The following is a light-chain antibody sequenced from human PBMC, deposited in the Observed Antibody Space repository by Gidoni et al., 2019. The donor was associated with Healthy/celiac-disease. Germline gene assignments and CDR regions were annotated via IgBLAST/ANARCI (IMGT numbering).Light chain of an antibody. Sequence: QSALTQPASVSGSPGQSITISCTGTSSDVGSYNLVSWYQQPPGKAPKLMIYEVSKRPSGVSNRFSGSKSGNTAFLTSSGLQAEDEADYYCCSYAGSSTWVFGGGTKLTVL. CDR3: CSYAGSSTWV. V-gene: IGLV2-23*02. CDR1: SSDVGSYNL. J-gene: IGLJ3*02. CDR2: EVS.